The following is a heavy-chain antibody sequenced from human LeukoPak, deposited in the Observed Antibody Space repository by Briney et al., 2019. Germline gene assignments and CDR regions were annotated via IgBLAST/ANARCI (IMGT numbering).Heavy chain of an antibody. V-gene: IGHV4-39*01. J-gene: IGHJ4*02. CDR1: GGSISSSSYY. D-gene: IGHD6-19*01. CDR3: ASSSGWYSHYYFDY. Sequence: KPSETLSLTCTVSGGSISSSSYYWGWIRQPPGKGLEWIGSIYYSGSTYYNPSLKSRVTISVDTSENQFSLKLSSVTAADTAVYYCASSSGWYSHYYFDYWGQGTLVTVSS. CDR2: IYYSGST.